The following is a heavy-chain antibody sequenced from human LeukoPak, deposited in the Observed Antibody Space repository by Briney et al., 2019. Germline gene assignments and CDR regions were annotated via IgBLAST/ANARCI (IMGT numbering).Heavy chain of an antibody. J-gene: IGHJ1*01. Sequence: PGGSLRLSCAASGFTFSDAWMIWVRQAPGKGLEWVANIKTDGSEKYADSVKGRFTISRDNAKNSLYLQMNSLRAEDTAVYYCATYSTRNAREFQSWGQGTLVTVSS. CDR3: ATYSTRNAREFQS. CDR1: GFTFSDAW. CDR2: IKTDGSE. V-gene: IGHV3-7*01. D-gene: IGHD4-11*01.